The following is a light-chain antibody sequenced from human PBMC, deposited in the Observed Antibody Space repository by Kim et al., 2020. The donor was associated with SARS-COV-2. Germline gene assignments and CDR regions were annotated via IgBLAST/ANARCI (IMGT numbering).Light chain of an antibody. J-gene: IGLJ1*01. CDR3: ATWDHSLSAGV. CDR2: DNF. Sequence: GQRVSITRTGNYAPSDFHYFYRYQKRPGAAHKRLIYDNFRSHSGIPDRISGSSAGTSATLGIAGLQTGDEADYFCATWDHSLSAGVFGAGTKVTVL. V-gene: IGLV1-51*01. CDR1: YAPSDFHY.